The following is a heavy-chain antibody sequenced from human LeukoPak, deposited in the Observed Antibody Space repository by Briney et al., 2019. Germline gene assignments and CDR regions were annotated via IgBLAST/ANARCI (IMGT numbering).Heavy chain of an antibody. Sequence: ASVKVSCKASGYTFTSYGISWVRQAPGQGLEWMGWISAYKGNTNYAQKLQGRVTMTTDTSTSTAYMELRSLRSDDTAVYYCARVTAAGREEYYFDYWGQGTLVTVSS. CDR1: GYTFTSYG. V-gene: IGHV1-18*04. D-gene: IGHD6-13*01. J-gene: IGHJ4*02. CDR2: ISAYKGNT. CDR3: ARVTAAGREEYYFDY.